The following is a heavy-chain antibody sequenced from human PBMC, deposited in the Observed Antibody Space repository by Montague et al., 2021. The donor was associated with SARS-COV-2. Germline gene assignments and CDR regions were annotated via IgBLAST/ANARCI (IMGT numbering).Heavy chain of an antibody. CDR3: ARWDPQTLTLIGLRGKSASDY. CDR1: GGSFSGYY. V-gene: IGHV4-34*01. D-gene: IGHD4-23*01. J-gene: IGHJ4*02. CDR2: INHSGTT. Sequence: SETLSLTRAVYGGSFSGYYWTWIRQSPGKGLEWIAEINHSGTTNYNFNPSLRGRVTISVDTSKSQFSLKLSSVTAADTGVYYCARWDPQTLTLIGLRGKSASDYWGQGTLVTVSS.